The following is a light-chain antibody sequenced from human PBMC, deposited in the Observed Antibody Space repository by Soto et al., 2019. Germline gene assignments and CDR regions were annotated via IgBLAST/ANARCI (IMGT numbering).Light chain of an antibody. Sequence: EIVLTQSPATLSLSPGERATLSCRASQSVSSSLAWYQQKPGQPPRLLIYNVYNRATGIPARFSGSGSGTDFPLTISSLEPEDFAVYYCQHRSNWPPGGVYTFGQGTRLEIK. J-gene: IGKJ2*01. CDR2: NVY. CDR3: QHRSNWPPGGVYT. V-gene: IGKV3-11*01. CDR1: QSVSSS.